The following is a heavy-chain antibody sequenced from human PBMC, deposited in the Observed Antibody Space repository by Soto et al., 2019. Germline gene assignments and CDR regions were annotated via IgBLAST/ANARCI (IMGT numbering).Heavy chain of an antibody. J-gene: IGHJ2*01. CDR2: INAGNGNT. Sequence: QVQLVQSGAEVKKPGASVKVSCKASGYTFTSYAMHWVRQAPGQRLEWMGWINAGNGNTKYSQKFQGRGTITRDTSASTAYMELSSLRSEDTAVYYCARGFYGDYWYFDLWGRGTLVTVSS. V-gene: IGHV1-3*01. CDR1: GYTFTSYA. CDR3: ARGFYGDYWYFDL. D-gene: IGHD4-17*01.